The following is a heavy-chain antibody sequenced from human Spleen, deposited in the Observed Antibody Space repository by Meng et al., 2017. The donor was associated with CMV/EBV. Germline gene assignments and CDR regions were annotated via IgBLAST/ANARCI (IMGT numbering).Heavy chain of an antibody. J-gene: IGHJ5*02. CDR1: GYTFTGYY. D-gene: IGHD4-11*01. CDR2: INPNSGGT. CDR3: ARDDYSNWFDP. V-gene: IGHV1-2*02. Sequence: ASVKVSCKASGYTFTGYYMHWVRQAPGQGLEWMGWINPNSGGTNYAQKFQGRVTMTRDTSISTAYMELRSLRSDDTAVYYCARDDYSNWFDPWGQGTLVTVSS.